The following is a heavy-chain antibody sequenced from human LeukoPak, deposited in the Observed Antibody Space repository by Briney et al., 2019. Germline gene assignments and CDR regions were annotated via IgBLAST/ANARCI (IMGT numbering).Heavy chain of an antibody. V-gene: IGHV3-23*01. J-gene: IGHJ4*02. CDR2: ISGSGGST. CDR1: GFTFSSIA. CDR3: AKVSVGARDY. D-gene: IGHD1-26*01. Sequence: PGGSLRLSSAASGFTFSSIAMSWVRQAPGKGLEWVSAISGSGGSTYYADSVKVRFTISRDNSKNTLYLQMNSLRAEDTAVYYCAKVSVGARDYWGQGTLVTVSS.